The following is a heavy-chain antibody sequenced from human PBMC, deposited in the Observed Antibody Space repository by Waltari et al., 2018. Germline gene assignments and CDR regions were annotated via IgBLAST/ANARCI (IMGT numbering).Heavy chain of an antibody. J-gene: IGHJ6*03. CDR2: INHSGKT. D-gene: IGHD6-6*01. CDR3: ARLVATSPDSFSIYHYYYMDV. CDR1: GGSFGGSY. V-gene: IGHV4-34*01. Sequence: QVQLQQWGGGLLKPSETLSLTCAGYGGSFGGSYWTWIRQPPGKGLEWVGEINHSGKTNYNPSRKSRVTMSVDTAENQVSLKLNSVTAADTAVYFCARLVATSPDSFSIYHYYYMDVWGTGTTVTISS.